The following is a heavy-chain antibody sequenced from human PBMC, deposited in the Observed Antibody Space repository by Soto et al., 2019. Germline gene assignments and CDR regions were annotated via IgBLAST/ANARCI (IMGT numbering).Heavy chain of an antibody. CDR2: IDPSDSYT. CDR1: GYSFTSYW. CDR3: ARERVVAAAGNGAFDI. D-gene: IGHD6-13*01. J-gene: IGHJ3*02. Sequence: GESLKISCKGSGYSFTSYWISWVRQMPGKGLEWMGRIDPSDSYTNYSPSFQGHVTISADKSISTAYLQWSSLKASDTAMYYCARERVVAAAGNGAFDIWGQGTMVT. V-gene: IGHV5-10-1*01.